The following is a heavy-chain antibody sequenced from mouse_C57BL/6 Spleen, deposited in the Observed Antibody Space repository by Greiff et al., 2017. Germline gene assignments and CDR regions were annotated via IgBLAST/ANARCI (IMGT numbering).Heavy chain of an antibody. CDR3: ARGPLITTVDYAMDY. Sequence: VQLQQSGPELVKPGASVKISCKASGYTFTDYYMNWVKQSHGKSLEWIGDINPNNGGTSYNQKFKGKATLTVDKSSSTAYMELRSPTSEDSAVYYCARGPLITTVDYAMDYWGQGTSVTVSS. CDR2: INPNNGGT. CDR1: GYTFTDYY. D-gene: IGHD1-1*01. J-gene: IGHJ4*01. V-gene: IGHV1-26*01.